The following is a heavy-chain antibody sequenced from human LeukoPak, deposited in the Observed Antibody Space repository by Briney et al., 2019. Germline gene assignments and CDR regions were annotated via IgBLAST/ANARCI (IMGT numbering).Heavy chain of an antibody. V-gene: IGHV3-48*03. D-gene: IGHD1-26*01. CDR1: GFTFSSYE. Sequence: LSGGSLRLSCAASGFTFSSYEMNWVRQAPGKGLEWVSYISSSGSTIYYADSVKGRFTISRDNAKNSLYLQMNSLRAEDTAVYYCARGDSGSYYFDYWGQGTLVTVSS. J-gene: IGHJ4*02. CDR2: ISSSGSTI. CDR3: ARGDSGSYYFDY.